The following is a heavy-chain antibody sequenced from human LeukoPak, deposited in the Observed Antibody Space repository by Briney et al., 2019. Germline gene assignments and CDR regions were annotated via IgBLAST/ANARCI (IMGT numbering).Heavy chain of an antibody. CDR3: ARDQSNYDFWSGPMPSYYYGMDV. Sequence: IKXDGSEKYYVDSVKCRFTISRDNAKNSLYLQINILRAEDTAVYYCARDQSNYDFWSGPMPSYYYGMDVWGQGTTVTVSS. V-gene: IGHV3-7*01. D-gene: IGHD3-3*01. J-gene: IGHJ6*02. CDR2: IKXDGSEK.